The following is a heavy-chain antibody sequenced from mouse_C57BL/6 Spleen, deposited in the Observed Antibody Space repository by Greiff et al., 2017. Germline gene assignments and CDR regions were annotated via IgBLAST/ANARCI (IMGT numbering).Heavy chain of an antibody. CDR3: AREKESTAQAY. D-gene: IGHD1-2*01. J-gene: IGHJ3*01. V-gene: IGHV3-6*01. Sequence: VQLKESGPGLVKPSQSLSLTCSVTGYSITSGYYWNWIRQFPGNKLEWMGYISYDGSNNYNPSLKNRISITRDTSKNQFFLKLNSVTTEDTATYYCAREKESTAQAYWGQGTLVTVSA. CDR2: ISYDGSN. CDR1: GYSITSGYY.